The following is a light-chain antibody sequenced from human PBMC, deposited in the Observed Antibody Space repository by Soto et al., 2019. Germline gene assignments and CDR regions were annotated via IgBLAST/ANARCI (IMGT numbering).Light chain of an antibody. Sequence: EVVLTQSPGTLSLSPGERATLSCRASENVRNNYLAWYQQKPGQAPRLLIYAASSRATGIPVRFSGSGSGTDFTLTISSLEPEDFAVYYCQQRSNLPPTFGQGTRLEI. V-gene: IGKV3D-20*02. CDR1: ENVRNNY. CDR3: QQRSNLPPT. J-gene: IGKJ5*01. CDR2: AAS.